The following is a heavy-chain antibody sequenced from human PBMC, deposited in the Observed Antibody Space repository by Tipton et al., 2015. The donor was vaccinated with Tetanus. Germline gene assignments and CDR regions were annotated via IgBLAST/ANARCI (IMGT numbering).Heavy chain of an antibody. J-gene: IGHJ4*02. CDR2: IFHSGTA. Sequence: SLRLSCTVSGGSIINTTWLTWVRQPPGKGLEWLGDIFHSGTAYYSPSLKSRLTISLDKSNNHLSLKMTSMTAADTAVYYCVRANYEFPKKGPFDYWGPGSLVIVSS. D-gene: IGHD3-3*01. V-gene: IGHV4-4*02. CDR1: GGSIINTTW. CDR3: VRANYEFPKKGPFDY.